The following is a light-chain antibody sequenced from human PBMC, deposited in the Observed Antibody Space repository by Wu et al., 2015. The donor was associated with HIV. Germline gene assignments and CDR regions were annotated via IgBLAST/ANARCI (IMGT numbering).Light chain of an antibody. CDR3: QQSYSPPYT. Sequence: DIRLTQSPPFLSASVGDTVTITCRASEGIASYFNWYQQSPGKAPRLLIYGASSLQRGVPSRFSGGGIGTEFTLTINNLQPDDFATYYCQQSYSPPYTFGQGTKLGIK. V-gene: IGKV1-39*01. CDR2: GAS. J-gene: IGKJ2*01. CDR1: EGIASY.